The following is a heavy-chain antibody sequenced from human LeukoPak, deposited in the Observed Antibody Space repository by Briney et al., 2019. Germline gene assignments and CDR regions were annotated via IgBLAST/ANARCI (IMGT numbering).Heavy chain of an antibody. CDR3: ARGTTIHVY. J-gene: IGHJ4*02. Sequence: GGSLTLSCAASGFTFSSYWMHWVRQAPGKGLVWVSRINSDGSSTSYEDSVKSRFTISRDNTNTTLYLQMNILRAEDTAVYYCARGTTIHVYGGQGTLVTVSS. V-gene: IGHV3-74*01. CDR2: INSDGSST. D-gene: IGHD2/OR15-2a*01. CDR1: GFTFSSYW.